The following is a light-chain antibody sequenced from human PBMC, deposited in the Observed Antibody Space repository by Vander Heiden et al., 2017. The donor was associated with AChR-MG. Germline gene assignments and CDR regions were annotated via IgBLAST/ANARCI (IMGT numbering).Light chain of an antibody. Sequence: QSVLTQPPSASETPGRRVIITCSGSNSNIGSNTVNWYSQLPGTAPRLVIYSSTQRPAGVPDRFSGSRSGTSASLAISGLQAEDEGDYYCAAWDDSLSGVIFGGGTKVTVL. J-gene: IGLJ2*01. CDR1: NSNIGSNT. CDR2: SST. V-gene: IGLV1-44*01. CDR3: AAWDDSLSGVI.